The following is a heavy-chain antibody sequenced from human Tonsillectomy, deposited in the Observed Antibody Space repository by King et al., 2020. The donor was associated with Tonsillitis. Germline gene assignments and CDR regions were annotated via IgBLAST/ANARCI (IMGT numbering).Heavy chain of an antibody. J-gene: IGHJ2*01. CDR2: IWYDGSNR. CDR1: GFTFSSYG. D-gene: IGHD1-1*01. CDR3: ARKNDWYFDL. Sequence: VQLVESGGGVVQPGRSLRLSCVVSGFTFSSYGMHWCRQAPGKGLEWVAVIWYDGSNRDYVDAVKGRFTISRDGSKNTLYLKMNSLRAEDTAVYYCARKNDWYFDLWGRGTLVTVSS. V-gene: IGHV3-33*08.